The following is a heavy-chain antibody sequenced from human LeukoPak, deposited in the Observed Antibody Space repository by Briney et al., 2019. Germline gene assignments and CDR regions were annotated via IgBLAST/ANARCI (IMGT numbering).Heavy chain of an antibody. V-gene: IGHV1-2*02. D-gene: IGHD3-10*01. CDR3: ARVILSGSYYFES. Sequence: ASVKVSCRASGYTFTGYYAHWVRQAPGQGLEWMGWINPDSGGTNYAQKFRGRVTMTRDTSISTAYMDLSRLTSDDTAVYYCARVILSGSYYFESWGQGTLVTVSS. CDR2: INPDSGGT. J-gene: IGHJ4*02. CDR1: GYTFTGYY.